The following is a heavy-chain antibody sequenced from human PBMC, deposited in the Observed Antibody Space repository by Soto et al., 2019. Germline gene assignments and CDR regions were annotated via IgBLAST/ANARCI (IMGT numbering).Heavy chain of an antibody. CDR3: ARGSTDSYPGSRIFDF. CDR1: GLTFGSRA. J-gene: IGHJ4*02. V-gene: IGHV3-23*01. Sequence: GGSLRLSCVASGLTFGSRAMTWFRQAPGEGLQWVSAITDTGGDAKYADSVRGRFVISRDNSKKTLYLQMTSLTAEDSAMYYCARGSTDSYPGSRIFDFWGRGTLVTVSS. CDR2: ITDTGGDA. D-gene: IGHD3-10*01.